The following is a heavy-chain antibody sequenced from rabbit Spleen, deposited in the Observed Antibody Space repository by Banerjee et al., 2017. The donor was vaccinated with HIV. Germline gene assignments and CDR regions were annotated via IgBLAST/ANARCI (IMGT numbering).Heavy chain of an antibody. CDR2: IVPIFGSS. V-gene: IGHV1S40*01. J-gene: IGHJ4*01. CDR1: GFSFSSGYD. CDR3: ARGDFCFNL. D-gene: IGHD4-2*01. Sequence: QSLEESGGGLVKPGTSLTLTCKTSGFSFSSGYDMCWVRQAPGKGLEWIACIVPIFGSSYYASWAKGRFASSKTSSTTVTLQMTSLTGADTATYFCARGDFCFNLWGPGTLVTVS.